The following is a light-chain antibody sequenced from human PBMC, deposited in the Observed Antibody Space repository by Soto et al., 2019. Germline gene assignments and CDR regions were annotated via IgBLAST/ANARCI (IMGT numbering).Light chain of an antibody. CDR2: YAS. CDR3: QQYDNLLLFT. CDR1: QDISNY. J-gene: IGKJ3*01. Sequence: DIHMTQSPSSLSASLADRVTITCQASQDISNYLNWYQQKPREDPTILIYYASNLETGVTSRFSGGGSGTDFTFTISSLQPEDIATYYCQQYDNLLLFTFGPGTKVDIK. V-gene: IGKV1-33*01.